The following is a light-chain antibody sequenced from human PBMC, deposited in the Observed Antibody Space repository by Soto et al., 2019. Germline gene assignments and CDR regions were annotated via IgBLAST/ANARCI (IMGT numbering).Light chain of an antibody. V-gene: IGKV1-39*01. J-gene: IGKJ1*01. CDR2: AAS. CDR3: QQTYNTPQT. Sequence: DTQMTQSPSSLSASVADRVTITCRASQSIFDFLNWYQQKPGKAPKLLIYAASSLQSGVPSRFSGSGSGTDFTLTISSLQPEDFATYYCQQTYNTPQTFGQGTKVDIK. CDR1: QSIFDF.